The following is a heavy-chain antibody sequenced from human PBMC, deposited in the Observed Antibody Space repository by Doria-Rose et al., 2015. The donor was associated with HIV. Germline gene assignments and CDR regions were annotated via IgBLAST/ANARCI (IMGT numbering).Heavy chain of an antibody. CDR3: ARVLSGTYDY. D-gene: IGHD1-26*01. V-gene: IGHV4-59*01. CDR2: ILYTGST. Sequence: VQLQESGPGLVKPSETLSLTCSVSGGSISHYYWSWIRQPPGKGLEYIGDILYTGSTNYSPSLKSRVSISIDTSKNKFSLRLSPVTAADTAVYYCARVLSGTYDYWGQGTLVTVSS. CDR1: GGSISHYY. J-gene: IGHJ4*02.